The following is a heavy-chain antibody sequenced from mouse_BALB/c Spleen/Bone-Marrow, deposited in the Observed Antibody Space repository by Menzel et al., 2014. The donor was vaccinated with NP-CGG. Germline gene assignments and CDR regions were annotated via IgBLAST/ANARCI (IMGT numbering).Heavy chain of an antibody. V-gene: IGHV1-67*01. D-gene: IGHD2-14*01. Sequence: QVQLQQPGPELVRPGVSVKISCKGSGYTFTDYAMHWVKQSHAKSLEWIGVISTYSGNTNYNQKFKGKATMTVDKSSSTAYMELARSTSEDSAIYYCARGNRYDGAWFAYWGQGTLVTVSA. CDR1: GYTFTDYA. CDR2: ISTYSGNT. CDR3: ARGNRYDGAWFAY. J-gene: IGHJ3*01.